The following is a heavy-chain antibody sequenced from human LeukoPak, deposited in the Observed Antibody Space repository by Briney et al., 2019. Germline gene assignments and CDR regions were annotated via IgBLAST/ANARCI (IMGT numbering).Heavy chain of an antibody. Sequence: SETLSLTCTVSGGSVSSGSYYWSWIRQPPGKGLEWIGCIDYSGSTYYNPSLKSRVTVSADTSKNQFSLKLTSVTAADTAVYYCARRWYHAYCDYWGQGSLVTVSS. D-gene: IGHD2-15*01. CDR2: IDYSGST. J-gene: IGHJ4*02. CDR3: ARRWYHAYCDY. V-gene: IGHV4-61*01. CDR1: GGSVSSGSYY.